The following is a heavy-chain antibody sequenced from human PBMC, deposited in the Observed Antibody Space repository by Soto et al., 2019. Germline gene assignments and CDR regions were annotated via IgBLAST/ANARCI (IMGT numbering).Heavy chain of an antibody. CDR3: AKDEGLFAIFGVVTHYYYGLDV. J-gene: IGHJ6*02. V-gene: IGHV3-23*01. CDR1: GFGFTSHA. CDR2: ISGNGVTT. D-gene: IGHD3-3*01. Sequence: EVQLLESGGGLVQPGGSLRLSCAASGFGFTSHAMGWVRQAPGKGLEWVSLISGNGVTTYYADSMKGRVAISRDNAKNTVYFEMNSLRDDDTALYYCAKDEGLFAIFGVVTHYYYGLDVWGQGTTVTVSS.